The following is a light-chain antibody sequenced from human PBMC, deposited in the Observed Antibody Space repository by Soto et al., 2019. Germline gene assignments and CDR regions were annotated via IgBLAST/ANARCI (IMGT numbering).Light chain of an antibody. V-gene: IGKV2-30*01. CDR2: KVS. Sequence: DVVLTQSPLSLPVTLGQPASISCRSSQSLVSSDGNTYLNWFQQRPGQSPRRLIYKVSNRDSGVPARFSGSGSGTDFTLKISRVEAEDVGFYYCLQGTNWPPRLTFGGGTKVEIK. CDR1: QSLVSSDGNTY. CDR3: LQGTNWPPRLT. J-gene: IGKJ4*01.